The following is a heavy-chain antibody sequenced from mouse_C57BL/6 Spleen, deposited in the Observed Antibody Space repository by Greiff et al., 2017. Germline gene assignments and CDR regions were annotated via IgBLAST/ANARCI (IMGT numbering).Heavy chain of an antibody. CDR2: IYPGNSDT. J-gene: IGHJ4*01. Sequence: VHVKQSGTVLARPGASVKMSCKTSGYTFTSYWMHWVKQRPGQGLEWIGAIYPGNSDTSYNQKFKGKAKLTAVTSASTAYMELSSLTNEDSAVYYCTRGDYYGSSYPYYAMDYWGQGTSVTVSS. V-gene: IGHV1-5*01. D-gene: IGHD1-1*01. CDR1: GYTFTSYW. CDR3: TRGDYYGSSYPYYAMDY.